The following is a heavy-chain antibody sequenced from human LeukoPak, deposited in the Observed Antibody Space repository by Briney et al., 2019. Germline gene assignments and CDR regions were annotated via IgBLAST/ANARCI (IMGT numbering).Heavy chain of an antibody. J-gene: IGHJ6*02. CDR2: INPSGGST. V-gene: IGHV1-46*01. Sequence: ASVKVSCKASGYTFTSYYMHWVRQAPGQGLEWMGIINPSGGSTSYAQKFQGRVTMTRDTSTSTVYMELSSLRSEDTAVYYCAGSLYCSSTSCYYYYGMDVWGQGTTVTVSS. CDR1: GYTFTSYY. CDR3: AGSLYCSSTSCYYYYGMDV. D-gene: IGHD2-2*01.